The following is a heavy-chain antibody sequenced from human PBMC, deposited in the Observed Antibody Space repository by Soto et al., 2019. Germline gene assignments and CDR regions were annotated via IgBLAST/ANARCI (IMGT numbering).Heavy chain of an antibody. CDR2: ISGSGGST. D-gene: IGHD2-21*02. CDR1: GFTFSSYA. J-gene: IGHJ4*02. Sequence: PGGSLRLSCAASGFTFSSYAMSWVRQAPGKGLEWVSAISGSGGSTYYADSVKGRFTISRDNSKNTLYLQMNGLRAEDTAVYYCAKDLHIVVVTAIQTDYWGQGTLVTVSS. V-gene: IGHV3-23*01. CDR3: AKDLHIVVVTAIQTDY.